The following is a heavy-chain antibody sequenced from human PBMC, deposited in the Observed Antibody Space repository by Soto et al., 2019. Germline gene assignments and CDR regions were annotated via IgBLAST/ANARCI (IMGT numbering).Heavy chain of an antibody. Sequence: SVKVSCKASGGTLNNYAINWVRQAPGQGLEWMGGILPVSAPPDYAQKFQGRVSITADHSTSTVYMELSRLKSDDTAVYFCATDSNYDVSNSFWGQGTLVTVYS. CDR1: GGTLNNYA. CDR3: ATDSNYDVSNSF. CDR2: ILPVSAPP. J-gene: IGHJ4*02. V-gene: IGHV1-69*13. D-gene: IGHD3-3*01.